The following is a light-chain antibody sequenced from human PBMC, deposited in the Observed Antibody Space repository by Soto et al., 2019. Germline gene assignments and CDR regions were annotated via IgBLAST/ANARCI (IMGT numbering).Light chain of an antibody. V-gene: IGKV4-1*01. CDR3: QQYQTTPFT. J-gene: IGKJ3*01. Sequence: DIVMTQSPDSLGMSLGERATINCKSSQNILYKSKNKNYLAWYQQKPGQPPKLLIYWASTRESGVPDRFSGSGSGTDFPXAINGLQDEDVAVDFCQQYQTTPFTFGPGTKVDIK. CDR1: QNILYKSKNKNY. CDR2: WAS.